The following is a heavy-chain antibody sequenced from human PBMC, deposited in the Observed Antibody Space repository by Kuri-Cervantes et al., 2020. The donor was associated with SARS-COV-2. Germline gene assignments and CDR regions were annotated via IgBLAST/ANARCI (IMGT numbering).Heavy chain of an antibody. D-gene: IGHD3-22*01. CDR2: INWNGGST. CDR3: ARDLGRSRTTYYYDSSGYYGDAFDI. Sequence: GESLKISCAASGFTFSSYEMNWVRQAPGKGLEWVSGINWNGGSTGYADSVKGRFTISRDNAKNSLYLQMNSLRAEDTALYHCARDLGRSRTTYYYDSSGYYGDAFDIWGQGTMVTVSS. J-gene: IGHJ3*02. V-gene: IGHV3-20*01. CDR1: GFTFSSYE.